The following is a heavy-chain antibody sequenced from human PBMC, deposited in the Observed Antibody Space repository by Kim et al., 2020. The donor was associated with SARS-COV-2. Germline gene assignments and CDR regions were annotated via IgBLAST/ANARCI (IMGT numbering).Heavy chain of an antibody. CDR1: GGSIITTNW. V-gene: IGHV4-4*02. CDR3: ARITSSWNGDAFDI. CDR2: IYQSGTT. Sequence: SETLSLTCVVSGGSIITTNWWSWVRQPPGKGLEWIGEIYQSGTTNYNPSLKSRVTVSVDTSKNQFSLNLTSMTVADTAMYYCARITSSWNGDAFDIWGRGTMVTV. J-gene: IGHJ3*02. D-gene: IGHD1-1*01.